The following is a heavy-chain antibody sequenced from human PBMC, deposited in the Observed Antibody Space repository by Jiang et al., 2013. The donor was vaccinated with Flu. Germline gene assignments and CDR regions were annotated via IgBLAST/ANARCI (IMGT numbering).Heavy chain of an antibody. CDR1: GGSISSSSYY. D-gene: IGHD1-26*01. Sequence: PGLVKPSETLSLTCTVSGGSISSSSYYWGWIRQPPGKGLEWIGSIYYSGSTYYNPSLKSRVTISVDTSKNQFSLKLSSVTAADTAVYYCAASGSYGVYFDLWGRGTLVTVPS. CDR3: AASGSYGVYFDL. V-gene: IGHV4-39*07. J-gene: IGHJ2*01. CDR2: IYYSGST.